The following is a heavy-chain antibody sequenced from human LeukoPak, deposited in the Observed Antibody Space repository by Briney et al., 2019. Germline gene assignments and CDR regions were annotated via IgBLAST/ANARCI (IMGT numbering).Heavy chain of an antibody. CDR1: GFTFSSYA. CDR3: ARGFGSENDF. V-gene: IGHV3-30-3*01. J-gene: IGHJ4*02. Sequence: GGSLRLSCAASGFTFSSYAMHWVRQAPGKGLEWVAVISYDGSNKYNADSVKGRYTISRDNSKNTLYLQMNSLRAEDTAVYYCARGFGSENDFWGQGTLVTVSS. CDR2: ISYDGSNK. D-gene: IGHD6-25*01.